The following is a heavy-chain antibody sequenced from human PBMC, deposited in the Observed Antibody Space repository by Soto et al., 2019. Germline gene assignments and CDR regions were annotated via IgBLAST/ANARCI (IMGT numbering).Heavy chain of an antibody. CDR1: GGSVNNADYF. D-gene: IGHD4-17*01. V-gene: IGHV4-31*03. CDR3: ARDADYGGSGGGMDV. Sequence: QVRLEESGPGLVKPSETLSLICSVSGGSVNNADYFWSWIRHHPENGLEWIGYIYYSGSTRYNPSFKTRATLSIDTSKIQSSLRLNSGRVADTAVYFCARDADYGGSGGGMDVWGRGTTVTVSS. J-gene: IGHJ6*02. CDR2: IYYSGST.